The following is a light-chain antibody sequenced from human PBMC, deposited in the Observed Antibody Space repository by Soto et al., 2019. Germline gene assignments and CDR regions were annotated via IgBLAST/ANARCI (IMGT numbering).Light chain of an antibody. CDR3: QQYGGSPPVT. Sequence: EIVLTQSPGTLSLSPGERATLSCRASQSVGSSYLAWYQQKPGQSPRLLIYGASSRATGIPDRFSGSGSGTDFTLTISRLELEDFAVYYCQQYGGSPPVTFGGGTKVEI. CDR1: QSVGSSY. CDR2: GAS. J-gene: IGKJ4*01. V-gene: IGKV3-20*01.